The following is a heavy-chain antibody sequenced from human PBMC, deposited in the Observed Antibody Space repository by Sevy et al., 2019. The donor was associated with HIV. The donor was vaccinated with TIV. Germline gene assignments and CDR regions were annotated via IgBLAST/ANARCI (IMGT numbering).Heavy chain of an antibody. Sequence: SETLSLTCTVSRGSISTYCWTWIRQPPGKGLEWIGYIYDSGSTDYNPTLKSRVTMSIDTSKNQFSLKLRSVTAADTAVYYCTRGGPNQQQLDYFDYWGQGPLVTVSS. V-gene: IGHV4-59*01. CDR3: TRGGPNQQQLDYFDY. CDR1: RGSISTYC. CDR2: IYDSGST. D-gene: IGHD6-13*01. J-gene: IGHJ4*02.